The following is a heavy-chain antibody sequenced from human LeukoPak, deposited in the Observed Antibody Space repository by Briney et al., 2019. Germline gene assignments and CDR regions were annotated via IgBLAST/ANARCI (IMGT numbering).Heavy chain of an antibody. D-gene: IGHD2-2*01. CDR3: AREVAVVPAALAGAFDI. CDR1: GGSNSSGDYY. V-gene: IGHV4-30-4*08. J-gene: IGHJ3*02. CDR2: IYYSGST. Sequence: SETLSLTCTVSGGSNSSGDYYWSWIRQPPGKGLEWIGYIYYSGSTYYNPSLKSRVTISVDTSKNQFSLKLSSVTAADTAVYYCAREVAVVPAALAGAFDIWGQGTMVTVSS.